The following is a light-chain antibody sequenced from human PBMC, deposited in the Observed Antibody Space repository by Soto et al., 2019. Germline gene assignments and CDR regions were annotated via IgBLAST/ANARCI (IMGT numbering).Light chain of an antibody. J-gene: IGLJ1*01. CDR2: SDN. CDR1: RSNIGTNT. V-gene: IGLV1-44*01. CDR3: ATWDDSLNGYV. Sequence: QSVLTQPSSVSGTPGQRVTISCSGSRSNIGTNTVNWYQHLPGTAPQLLIYSDNQRPSGVPDRFSGSKSGTTASLAISGLQSEDEADYYCATWDDSLNGYVFGTGTKVTVL.